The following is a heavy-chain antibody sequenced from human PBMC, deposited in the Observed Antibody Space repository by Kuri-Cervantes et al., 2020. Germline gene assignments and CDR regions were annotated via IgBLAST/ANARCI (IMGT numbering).Heavy chain of an antibody. CDR3: ATVQVLRFLEWFSY. Sequence: ASVKVSCKASGHTFTSYGISWVRQAPGQGLEWMGWISAYNGNTNYAQKLQGRVTMTTDTSTSTAYMELRSLRSDDTAVYYCATVQVLRFLEWFSYWGQGTLVTVSS. CDR1: GHTFTSYG. D-gene: IGHD3-3*01. V-gene: IGHV1-18*01. J-gene: IGHJ4*02. CDR2: ISAYNGNT.